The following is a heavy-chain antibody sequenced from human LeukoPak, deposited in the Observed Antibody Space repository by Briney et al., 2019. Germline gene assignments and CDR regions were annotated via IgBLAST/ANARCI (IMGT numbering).Heavy chain of an antibody. CDR2: IYYSGST. CDR3: ARDRTRLVYYFYGMDV. V-gene: IGHV4-39*02. D-gene: IGHD3-9*01. CDR1: GGSISNSSYY. Sequence: SETLSLTCTVSGGSISNSSYYWGWIRQPPGKGLEWIGSIYYSGSTYYNPSLKSRVTISVDTSKNQFSLKLSSVTAADTAVYYCARDRTRLVYYFYGMDVWGQGTTVTVSS. J-gene: IGHJ6*02.